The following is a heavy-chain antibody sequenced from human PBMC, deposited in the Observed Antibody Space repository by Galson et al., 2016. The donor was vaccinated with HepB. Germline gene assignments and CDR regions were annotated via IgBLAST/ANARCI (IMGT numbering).Heavy chain of an antibody. V-gene: IGHV3-53*01. Sequence: SLRLSCAASGFLVSSSFMSWVRQTPGTGLEWVTVMYPRGDTHYSDSVRGRFTISRDNSRNSMSLQMTNLRVGDTAVYFCARWTAYCPRPGCPRDHDYFDPWGQGRMVTVSS. CDR1: GFLVSSSF. CDR3: ARWTAYCPRPGCPRDHDYFDP. CDR2: MYPRGDT. J-gene: IGHJ3*01. D-gene: IGHD2/OR15-2a*01.